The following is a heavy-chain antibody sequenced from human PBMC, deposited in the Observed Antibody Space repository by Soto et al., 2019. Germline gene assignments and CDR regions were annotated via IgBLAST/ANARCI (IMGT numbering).Heavy chain of an antibody. CDR2: VYHNGLT. D-gene: IGHD6-19*01. CDR1: GDSRSSNVW. CDR3: ARDAAVPGETDRFDY. Sequence: QVQLQESGPGLVKPSGTLSLTCVVSGDSRSSNVWWRWVRQPPGKGLEWIGGVYHNGLTNYNSSLRSRGTMSVDTSKNQCSLKLTSVTAEDTAIYYCARDAAVPGETDRFDYWGQGILVTVSS. J-gene: IGHJ4*02. V-gene: IGHV4-4*02.